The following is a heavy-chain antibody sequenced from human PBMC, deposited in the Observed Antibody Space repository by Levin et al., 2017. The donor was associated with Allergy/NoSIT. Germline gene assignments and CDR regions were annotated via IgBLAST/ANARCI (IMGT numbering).Heavy chain of an antibody. CDR2: IKQDGSEK. CDR3: AGGRFLEWLDFDY. D-gene: IGHD3-3*01. V-gene: IGHV3-7*01. CDR1: GFTFSSYW. J-gene: IGHJ4*02. Sequence: GGSLRLSCAASGFTFSSYWMSWVRQAPGKGLEWVANIKQDGSEKYYVDSVKGRFTISRDNAKNSLYLQMNSLRAEDTAVYYCAGGRFLEWLDFDYWGQGTLVTVSS.